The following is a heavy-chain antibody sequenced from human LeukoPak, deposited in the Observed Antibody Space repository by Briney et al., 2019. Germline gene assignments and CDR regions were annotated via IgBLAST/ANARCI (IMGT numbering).Heavy chain of an antibody. V-gene: IGHV4-30-4*07. CDR3: VKSNSRYQPWTLDI. D-gene: IGHD2-2*01. CDR1: GGSISRSGYS. CDR2: IYYTGST. J-gene: IGHJ3*02. Sequence: PSETLSLTCAVSGGSISRSGYSWSWIRQPPGKGLEWIGYIYYTGSTYYNPSLKSRLTISLDTSKNQFSLKLSSVTAADTAVYYCVKSNSRYQPWTLDIWGRGTMVTVSS.